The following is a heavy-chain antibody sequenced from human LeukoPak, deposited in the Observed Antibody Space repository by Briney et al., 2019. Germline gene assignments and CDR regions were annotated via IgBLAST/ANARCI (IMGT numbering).Heavy chain of an antibody. CDR2: INPNSGGT. CDR3: ARVGVGATTALDI. Sequence: ASVKVSCRASGYTFTGYYMHWVRQAPGQGLEWMGWINPNSGGTNYAQKFQGRVTMTRDTSISTAYMELSRLRSDDTAVYYCARVGVGATTALDIWGQGTMVTVSS. CDR1: GYTFTGYY. D-gene: IGHD1-26*01. V-gene: IGHV1-2*02. J-gene: IGHJ3*02.